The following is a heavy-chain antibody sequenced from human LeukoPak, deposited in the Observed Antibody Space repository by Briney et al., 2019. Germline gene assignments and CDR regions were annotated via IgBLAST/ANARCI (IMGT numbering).Heavy chain of an antibody. CDR2: LNEDGSEK. Sequence: PGGSLSLSCAASGFNFRTKWMSWVRQPPGKGLEWVANLNEDGSEKYYVDSLKGRFTITRDNAENSLYLHMNSLGAEDTAIYYCARGGAGYYFDSWGQGTLLTVSS. CDR1: GFNFRTKW. D-gene: IGHD6-19*01. V-gene: IGHV3-7*01. J-gene: IGHJ4*02. CDR3: ARGGAGYYFDS.